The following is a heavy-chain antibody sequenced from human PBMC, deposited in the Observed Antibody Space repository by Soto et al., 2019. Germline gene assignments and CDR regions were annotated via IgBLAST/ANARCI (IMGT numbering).Heavy chain of an antibody. J-gene: IGHJ4*02. CDR2: IYSRGNT. CDR3: AGVRSGSYSVLEY. V-gene: IGHV4-31*03. CDR1: SGSINSGLYY. Sequence: QVQLQESGPGLVKPSQTLSLTCTVSSGSINSGLYYWTWIRQHPKKGLEWIGYIYSRGNTYYTPSLKSGVDIAVDTSMNEFSLRVSFATAADTAVYYCAGVRSGSYSVLEYWGQGAQVTGSP. D-gene: IGHD3-10*01.